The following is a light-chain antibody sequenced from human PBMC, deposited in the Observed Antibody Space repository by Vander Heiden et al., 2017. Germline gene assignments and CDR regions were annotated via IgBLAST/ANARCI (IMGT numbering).Light chain of an antibody. CDR2: QDS. Sequence: SSGLTQPPSVSVSPGQTASITCSGDKLGDKYACWYQQKPGQSPVLVIYQDSKRPSGIPERFSGSNSGNTATLTISGTQAMDEADYYCQAWDSSTVVFGGGTKLTVL. CDR3: QAWDSSTVV. CDR1: KLGDKY. J-gene: IGLJ2*01. V-gene: IGLV3-1*01.